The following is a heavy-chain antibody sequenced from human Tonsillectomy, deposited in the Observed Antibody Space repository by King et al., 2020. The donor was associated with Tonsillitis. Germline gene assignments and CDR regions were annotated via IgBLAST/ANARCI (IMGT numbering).Heavy chain of an antibody. J-gene: IGHJ4*02. CDR1: GGSISSYD. CDR2: IYYSGSA. V-gene: IGHV4-59*08. Sequence: QLQESGPGLVKPSETLSLTCTVSGGSISSYDLSWIRQPPGKGLEWIGFIYYSGSANYNPSLKSRVTISVDTSKNQISLKLTSVTAADTAVYYCARLGSGWPGIDYWGQGTLVTVSS. CDR3: ARLGSGWPGIDY. D-gene: IGHD6-19*01.